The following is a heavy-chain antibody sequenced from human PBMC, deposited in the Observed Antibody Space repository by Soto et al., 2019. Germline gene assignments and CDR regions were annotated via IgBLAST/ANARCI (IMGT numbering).Heavy chain of an antibody. J-gene: IGHJ4*02. CDR1: GFTFSSYA. Sequence: PGGSLRLSCAASGFTFSSYAMSWVRQAPGKGLEWVSAISGSGGSTYYADSVKGRFTISRDNSKSTLYLQMNSLRAEDTAVYYCAKDPYYGGTLFDYWGQGTLVTVSS. V-gene: IGHV3-23*01. CDR3: AKDPYYGGTLFDY. CDR2: ISGSGGST. D-gene: IGHD4-17*01.